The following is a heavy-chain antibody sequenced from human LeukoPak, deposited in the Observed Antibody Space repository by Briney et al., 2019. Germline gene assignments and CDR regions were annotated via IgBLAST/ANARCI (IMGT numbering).Heavy chain of an antibody. CDR2: ISAYNGNT. Sequence: ASVKVSCKASGYTFTSHGISWVRQAPGQGLEWMGWISAYNGNTNYAQKLQGRVTMTTDTSTSTAYMELRSLRSDDTAVYYCARDRYMVPGYYYGSGSKNGMDVRGKGTTVTVSS. CDR3: ARDRYMVPGYYYGSGSKNGMDV. J-gene: IGHJ6*04. CDR1: GYTFTSHG. V-gene: IGHV1-18*04. D-gene: IGHD3-10*01.